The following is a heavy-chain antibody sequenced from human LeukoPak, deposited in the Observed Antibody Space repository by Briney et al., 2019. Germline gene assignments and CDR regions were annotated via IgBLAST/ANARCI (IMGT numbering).Heavy chain of an antibody. J-gene: IGHJ4*02. CDR2: ISTSGSTT. V-gene: IGHV3-48*03. D-gene: IGHD3-10*02. CDR1: GFTFSDYE. CDR3: ARGALHVLDY. Sequence: GGSLRLSCAASGFTFSDYEINWVRQAPGKGLEWVSCISTSGSTTYYADSVKGRFTISRDNAKNSLFLQMNTLTAEDTAVYYCARGALHVLDYWGQGTPVTVSS.